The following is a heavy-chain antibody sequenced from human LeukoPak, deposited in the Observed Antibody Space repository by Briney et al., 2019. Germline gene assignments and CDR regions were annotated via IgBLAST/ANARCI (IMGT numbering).Heavy chain of an antibody. CDR1: GYTFTNYY. CDR2: INPSGGST. V-gene: IGHV1-46*01. CDR3: ARSITGTTFDY. J-gene: IGHJ4*02. D-gene: IGHD1-20*01. Sequence: GASVKVSCKASGYTFTNYYIHWVRQAPGQGFEWMGVINPSGGSTSYTQEFQGRATMTRDTSTSTAYMELSSLRSEDTAVYYCARSITGTTFDYWGQGTLVAVSS.